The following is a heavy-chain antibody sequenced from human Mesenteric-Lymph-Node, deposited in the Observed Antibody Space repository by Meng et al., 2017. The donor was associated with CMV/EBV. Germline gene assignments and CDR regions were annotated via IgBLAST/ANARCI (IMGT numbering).Heavy chain of an antibody. D-gene: IGHD3-22*01. Sequence: SETLSLTCDVSGGSMSSAYWWGWVRQSLGRGLEWIAEIYDSGNTNYNPSLKSRVTISVDTSKNQFSLKLSSVTAADTAMYYCARDKAYTYYYDSSGPDFDYWGQGTLVTVSS. CDR3: ARDKAYTYYYDSSGPDFDY. V-gene: IGHV4/OR15-8*01. CDR1: GGSMSSAYW. J-gene: IGHJ4*02. CDR2: IYDSGNT.